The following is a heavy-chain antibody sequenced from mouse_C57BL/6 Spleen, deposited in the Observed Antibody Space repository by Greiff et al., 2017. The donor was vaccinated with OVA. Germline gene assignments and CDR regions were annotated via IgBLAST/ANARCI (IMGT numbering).Heavy chain of an antibody. CDR1: GYTFTSYW. V-gene: IGHV1-52*01. D-gene: IGHD2-3*01. Sequence: QVQLQQPGAELVRPGSSVKLSCKASGYTFTSYWMHWVKQRPIQGLEWIGNIDPSDSETHYNQKFKDKATLTVDKSSSTAYMQLSSLTSEDSAVYYCARRRVGYDGYAMDYWGQGTSVTVSS. J-gene: IGHJ4*01. CDR2: IDPSDSET. CDR3: ARRRVGYDGYAMDY.